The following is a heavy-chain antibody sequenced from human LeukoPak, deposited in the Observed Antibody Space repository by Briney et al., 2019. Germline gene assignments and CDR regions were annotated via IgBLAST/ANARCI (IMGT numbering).Heavy chain of an antibody. D-gene: IGHD3-10*01. Sequence: GGSLRLSCAASEFTVSSNYMSWVRQAPGKGLEWVSVIYSGGSTYYADSVKGRFTISRDNSKNTLYLQMNSLRAEDTAVYYCARVDGSGSYWVHYYYMDVWGKGTTVTVSS. J-gene: IGHJ6*03. CDR3: ARVDGSGSYWVHYYYMDV. CDR2: IYSGGST. V-gene: IGHV3-53*01. CDR1: EFTVSSNY.